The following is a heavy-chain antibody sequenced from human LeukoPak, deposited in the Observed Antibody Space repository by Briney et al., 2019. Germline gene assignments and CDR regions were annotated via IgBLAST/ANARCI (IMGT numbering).Heavy chain of an antibody. CDR2: ISYDGSNK. J-gene: IGHJ5*02. CDR1: GFTFSSYG. D-gene: IGHD2-2*01. CDR3: AKDRVSCSSTSCYGGNWFDP. Sequence: AGGSLRLSCAASGFTFSSYGMHWVRQAPGKGLEWVAVISYDGSNKYYADSVKGRFTISRDNSKNTLYLQMNSLRAEDTAVYYCAKDRVSCSSTSCYGGNWFDPWGQGTLVTVSS. V-gene: IGHV3-30*18.